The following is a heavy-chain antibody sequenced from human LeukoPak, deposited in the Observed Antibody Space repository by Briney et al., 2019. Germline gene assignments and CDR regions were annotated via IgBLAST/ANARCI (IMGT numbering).Heavy chain of an antibody. V-gene: IGHV3-23*01. Sequence: PGGSLRLSCAASGFTFSSYAMSWVRQAPGKGLEWVSAISGSGGSTYYADSVKGRFTISRANSKNTLYLQMNSLRAEDTAVYYCAKEPLRYFDWLLPYFDYWGQGTPVTVSS. J-gene: IGHJ4*02. CDR1: GFTFSSYA. CDR3: AKEPLRYFDWLLPYFDY. CDR2: ISGSGGST. D-gene: IGHD3-9*01.